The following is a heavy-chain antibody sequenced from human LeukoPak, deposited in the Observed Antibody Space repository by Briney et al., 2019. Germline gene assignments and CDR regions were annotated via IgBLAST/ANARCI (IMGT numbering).Heavy chain of an antibody. V-gene: IGHV1-2*02. CDR1: VYTFTVYY. J-gene: IGHJ4*02. Sequence: ASVTVSCTSSVYTFTVYYMHWVRQAPGQGLEWMGWINPNSGGTNYAQKFQGRVTMTRDTSISTAYMELSRLRSDDTVVYYCVPAGYYFDYWGQGTLVTVSS. CDR3: VPAGYYFDY. CDR2: INPNSGGT.